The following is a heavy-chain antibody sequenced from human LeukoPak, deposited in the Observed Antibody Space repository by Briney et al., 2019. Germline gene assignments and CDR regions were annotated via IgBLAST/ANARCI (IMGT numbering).Heavy chain of an antibody. Sequence: PGGSLRLSCAASGFTFFSYGMHWVRQAPGKGLEWVAVIWYDGSNKYYADSVKGRFTISRDNSKNTLYLQMNSLRAEDTAVYYCAREDSDYSNYDFWGQGTLVTVSS. CDR1: GFTFFSYG. CDR3: AREDSDYSNYDF. D-gene: IGHD4-11*01. V-gene: IGHV3-33*08. CDR2: IWYDGSNK. J-gene: IGHJ4*02.